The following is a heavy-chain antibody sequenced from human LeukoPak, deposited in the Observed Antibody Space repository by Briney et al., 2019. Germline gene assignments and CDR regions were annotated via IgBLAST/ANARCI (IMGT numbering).Heavy chain of an antibody. D-gene: IGHD2-2*01. CDR3: ARALDSSSSRYQAFEE. J-gene: IGHJ4*02. Sequence: GGSLRLSCAASGFTFRSYWMSWVRQAPGKGLEWVANIKQDESEKYYVDSVKGRFTISRDNAKSSLYLQMNSLRAEDTAVYYCARALDSSSSRYQAFEEWGQGTLVTVSS. CDR2: IKQDESEK. V-gene: IGHV3-7*01. CDR1: GFTFRSYW.